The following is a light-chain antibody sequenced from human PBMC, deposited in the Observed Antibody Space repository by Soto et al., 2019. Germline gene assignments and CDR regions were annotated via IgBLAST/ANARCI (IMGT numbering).Light chain of an antibody. CDR1: QSVSSY. Sequence: CAATLSLNTGERATLSCRASQSVSSYLAWYQQKPGQAPRLLIYDASSRATGIPERFSGRGSGTDFTLTISRLEPEDFAVYYCQEYDSSPCTSGGGSMADI. V-gene: IGKV3-20*01. CDR2: DAS. CDR3: QEYDSSPCT. J-gene: IGKJ4*02.